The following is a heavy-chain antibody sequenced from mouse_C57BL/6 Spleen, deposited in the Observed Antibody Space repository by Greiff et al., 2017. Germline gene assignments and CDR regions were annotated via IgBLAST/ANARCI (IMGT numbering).Heavy chain of an antibody. CDR1: GYTFTSYW. CDR3: ARSTAQATMDY. D-gene: IGHD3-2*02. CDR2: IHPNSGST. Sequence: QVQLQQPGAELVKPGASVKLSCKASGYTFTSYWMHWVKQRPGQGLEWIGMIHPNSGSTNYNEKFKSKATLTVDKSSSTAYMQLSGLTSEVSAFYYCARSTAQATMDYWGQGASVTVSS. J-gene: IGHJ4*01. V-gene: IGHV1-64*01.